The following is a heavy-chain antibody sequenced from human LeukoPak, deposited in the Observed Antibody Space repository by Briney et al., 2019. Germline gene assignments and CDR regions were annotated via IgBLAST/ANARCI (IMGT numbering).Heavy chain of an antibody. Sequence: GASVKVSCKASGGTFSSYAISWVRQAPGQGLEWMGGIIPIFGTANYAQKFQGRVTITTDESTSTAYMELSSLRSEDTAAYYCARGPIAAAGTVDYWGQGTLVTVSS. D-gene: IGHD6-13*01. J-gene: IGHJ4*02. CDR3: ARGPIAAAGTVDY. CDR2: IIPIFGTA. V-gene: IGHV1-69*05. CDR1: GGTFSSYA.